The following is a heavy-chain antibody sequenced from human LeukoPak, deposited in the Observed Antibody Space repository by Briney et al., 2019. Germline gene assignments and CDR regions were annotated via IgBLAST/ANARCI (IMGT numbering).Heavy chain of an antibody. D-gene: IGHD4-23*01. CDR2: ISGGGSSI. V-gene: IGHV3-11*01. Sequence: GGSLRLSCAASGFTFSGYYMSWVRQAPGKGLEWVSYISGGGSSIDYADSVKGRFTISRDNTKNSLYLQMNSLRAEDTAVYYCARVGHRWQGDYWGQGALVTVSS. J-gene: IGHJ4*02. CDR3: ARVGHRWQGDY. CDR1: GFTFSGYY.